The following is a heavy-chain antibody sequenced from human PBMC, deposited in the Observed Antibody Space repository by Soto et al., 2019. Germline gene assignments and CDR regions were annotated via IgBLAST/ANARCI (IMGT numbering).Heavy chain of an antibody. CDR1: FGSFSGYY. J-gene: IGHJ6*03. V-gene: IGHV4-34*01. CDR2: INHSVST. Sequence: PSETLSLTCSFYFGSFSGYYLSWILQPPVRLLEWIGEINHSVSTNYNPSLKSRVTISVDTSKNQFSLKLSSVTAADTAVYYCARVNRGSGSYRNYYYYYMEVWGKGTTVTVSS. D-gene: IGHD3-10*01. CDR3: ARVNRGSGSYRNYYYYYMEV.